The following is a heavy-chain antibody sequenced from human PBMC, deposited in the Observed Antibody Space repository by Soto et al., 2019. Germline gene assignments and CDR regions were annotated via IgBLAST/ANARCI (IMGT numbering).Heavy chain of an antibody. CDR2: IYYTGNT. V-gene: IGHV4-59*01. CDR1: GGPFSSYY. Sequence: PSETLSLTCTVSGGPFSSYYWSWIWQPPGKGLEWIGYIYYTGNTNYNPSLKSRVTMSMDTSRNQFSLNLTSVTAADTAVYYCARVQATVTSFDHWGQGILVTVSS. J-gene: IGHJ4*02. D-gene: IGHD4-17*01. CDR3: ARVQATVTSFDH.